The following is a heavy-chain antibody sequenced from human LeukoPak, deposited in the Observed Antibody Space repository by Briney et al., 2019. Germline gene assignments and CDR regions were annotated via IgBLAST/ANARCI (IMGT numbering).Heavy chain of an antibody. CDR1: GFTFSSYW. CDR3: ARSLPYGTTWYGRSDF. Sequence: PGGSLRLSCAASGFTFSSYWMHWVRQAPEKGLVWVSRIHSDGSSTTYADAVKGRFTISRDNAMNSLYLQMNSLRAEDTAIYYCARSLPYGTTWYGRSDFWGQGTLVTVSS. J-gene: IGHJ4*02. CDR2: IHSDGSST. D-gene: IGHD6-13*01. V-gene: IGHV3-74*01.